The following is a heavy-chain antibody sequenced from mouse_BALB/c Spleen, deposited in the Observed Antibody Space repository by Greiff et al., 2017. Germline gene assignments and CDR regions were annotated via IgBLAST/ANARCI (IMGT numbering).Heavy chain of an antibody. J-gene: IGHJ2*01. D-gene: IGHD2-1*01. CDR2: INPYNDGT. CDR1: GYTFTSYY. CDR3: ARDYGNYLYYFDY. Sequence: VQLQQSGAELVKPGASVKLSCKASGYTFTSYYMYWVKQRPGQGLEWIGYINPYNDGTKYNEKFKGKATLTSDKSSSTAYMELSSLTSEDSAVYYCARDYGNYLYYFDYWGQGTTLTVSS. V-gene: IGHV1-14*01.